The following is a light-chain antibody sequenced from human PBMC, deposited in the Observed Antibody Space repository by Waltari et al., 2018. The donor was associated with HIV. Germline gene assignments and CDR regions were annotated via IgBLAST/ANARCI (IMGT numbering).Light chain of an antibody. J-gene: IGKJ5*01. Sequence: EIVLTQSPATLSLSPGERATLSCRASQGLSAFLAWYQQKPGQSPRLLIYDASNRATGIPARFSGRGSGTDFTLTISSLEPEDFGVYYCQQRSSWPLITFGQGTRLEIK. CDR1: QGLSAF. CDR3: QQRSSWPLIT. V-gene: IGKV3-11*01. CDR2: DAS.